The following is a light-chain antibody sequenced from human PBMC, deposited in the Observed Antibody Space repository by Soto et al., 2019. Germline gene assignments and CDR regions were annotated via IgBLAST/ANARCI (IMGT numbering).Light chain of an antibody. Sequence: EIVFSPSPGTLSLSPRERVTLPCRASQSLSSGYLAWYQQKPGQAPRLFIYDASNRATGIPARFSGSGSGTEFTLTISSLQSEDFAVYYCQQYNNWPRTFGQGTKVDIK. CDR3: QQYNNWPRT. V-gene: IGKV3D-15*01. CDR2: DAS. CDR1: QSLSSGY. J-gene: IGKJ1*01.